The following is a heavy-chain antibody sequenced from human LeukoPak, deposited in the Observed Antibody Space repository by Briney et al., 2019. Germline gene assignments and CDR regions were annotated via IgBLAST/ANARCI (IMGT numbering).Heavy chain of an antibody. Sequence: SETLSLTCTVSGGSISSYYWSWIRQPPGKGLEWIGSIYYSGSTYYNPSLKSQVTISVDTSKNQFSLKLSSVTAAGTAVYYCARRQIYSSGFYYYYYGMDVWGQGTTVTVSS. CDR2: IYYSGST. D-gene: IGHD6-19*01. V-gene: IGHV4-39*01. J-gene: IGHJ6*02. CDR3: ARRQIYSSGFYYYYYGMDV. CDR1: GGSISSYY.